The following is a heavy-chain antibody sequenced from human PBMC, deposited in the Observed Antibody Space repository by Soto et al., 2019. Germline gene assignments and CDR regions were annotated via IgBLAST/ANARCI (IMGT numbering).Heavy chain of an antibody. CDR2: ISWNSGSI. CDR3: AKDRGSGSYHAFDI. D-gene: IGHD3-10*01. CDR1: GFTFDDYA. J-gene: IGHJ3*02. V-gene: IGHV3-9*01. Sequence: GGSLRLSCAASGFTFDDYAMHWVRQAPGKGLEWVSGISWNSGSIGYADSVKGRFTISRDNAKNSLYLQMNSLRAEDTALYYCAKDRGSGSYHAFDIWGQGTMVT.